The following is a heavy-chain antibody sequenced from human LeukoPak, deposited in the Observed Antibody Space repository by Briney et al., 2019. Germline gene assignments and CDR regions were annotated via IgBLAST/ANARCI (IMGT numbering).Heavy chain of an antibody. CDR2: ISYDGINK. V-gene: IGHV3-30-3*01. D-gene: IGHD3-10*01. CDR3: ASQGGLLWFGELSGGMDV. J-gene: IGHJ6*02. Sequence: GGSLRLSCAASGFTFSSYAMDWVRQAPGKGLEWVAVISYDGINKYYADSVKGRFTISRDNSKNTLYLQMNSLRAEDTAVYYCASQGGLLWFGELSGGMDVWGQGTTVTVSS. CDR1: GFTFSSYA.